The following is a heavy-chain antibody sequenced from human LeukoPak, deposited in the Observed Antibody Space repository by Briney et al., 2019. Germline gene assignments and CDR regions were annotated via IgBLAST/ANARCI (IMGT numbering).Heavy chain of an antibody. CDR3: ARSVSGSYGAFDI. CDR1: GFTFSSYG. V-gene: IGHV3-30*02. CDR2: IRSDGSNK. D-gene: IGHD1-26*01. J-gene: IGHJ3*02. Sequence: GGSLRLSCAASGFTFSSYGMHWVRQAPGKGLEWVSFIRSDGSNKYYADSVKGRFTISRDNSKNTLYLQMNSLRAEDTAVYYCARSVSGSYGAFDIWGQGTLVTVSS.